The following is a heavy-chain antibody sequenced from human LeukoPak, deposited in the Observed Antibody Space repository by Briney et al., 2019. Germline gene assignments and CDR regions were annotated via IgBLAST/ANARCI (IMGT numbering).Heavy chain of an antibody. J-gene: IGHJ4*02. Sequence: GGSLRLSCAASGFTFSNYNMNWVRQAPGKGLEWASYISSSSSSIHYADSVRGRFAVSRDNAKNSLYLQMNSLRAEDTAVYYCAKIRYNWNDFDYWGQGTLVTVSS. CDR3: AKIRYNWNDFDY. CDR1: GFTFSNYN. V-gene: IGHV3-48*01. D-gene: IGHD1-20*01. CDR2: ISSSSSSI.